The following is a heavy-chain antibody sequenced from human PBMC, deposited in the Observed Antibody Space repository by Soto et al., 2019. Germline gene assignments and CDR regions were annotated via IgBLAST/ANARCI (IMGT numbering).Heavy chain of an antibody. Sequence: EVQLVESGGGLVQPGGSLRLSCAASGFTFSNYDMHWVRQVTGKGLEWVSTIGTPGYTYYQGSVKGRFTISRENAKNSLYLQMNSLGAEDTAVYYCARGRLISLYYFDYWGQGTLVTVSS. D-gene: IGHD2-15*01. J-gene: IGHJ4*02. CDR2: IGTPGYT. V-gene: IGHV3-13*01. CDR3: ARGRLISLYYFDY. CDR1: GFTFSNYD.